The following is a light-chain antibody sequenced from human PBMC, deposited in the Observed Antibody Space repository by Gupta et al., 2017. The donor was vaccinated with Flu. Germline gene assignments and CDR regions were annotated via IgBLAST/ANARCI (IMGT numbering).Light chain of an antibody. V-gene: IGLV2-8*01. CDR1: SSDVGAYNY. J-gene: IGLJ3*02. CDR3: SSYVGSDRLV. Sequence: QSALTQPPSSSGSPGQSVTISCTGTSSDVGAYNYVSWYQQYPGKVPKLLIYEVSKRPSGVPDRFSGSKSGNTASLTVSGLQAEDEADYYCSSYVGSDRLVFGGGTKLTVL. CDR2: EVS.